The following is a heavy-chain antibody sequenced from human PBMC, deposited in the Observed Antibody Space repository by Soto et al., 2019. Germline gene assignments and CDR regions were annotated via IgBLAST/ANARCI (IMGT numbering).Heavy chain of an antibody. CDR2: VIFRGDI. Sequence: EVQLVESGGGLVKPGGSLRLSCTASGFMFSSYTMNWVRQAPGKGLEWVSSVIFRGDIYYADSLERRFTIYRDDANNSLYLQMNSLRDEDTAVYYCARGCSSDSCYYYWGQGTLVTVSS. CDR3: ARGCSSDSCYYY. J-gene: IGHJ4*02. D-gene: IGHD2-2*01. V-gene: IGHV3-21*01. CDR1: GFMFSSYT.